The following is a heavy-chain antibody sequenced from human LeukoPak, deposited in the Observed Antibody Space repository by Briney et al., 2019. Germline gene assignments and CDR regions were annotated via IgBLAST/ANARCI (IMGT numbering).Heavy chain of an antibody. CDR2: INSDGSTT. V-gene: IGHV3-74*01. CDR1: GFTFSSYW. D-gene: IGHD2-15*01. Sequence: GGSLRLSCAASGFTFSSYWMHWVRQAPGKGLVWVSRINSDGSTTNYADSVKGRFTISRDNAENTLYLQMNNLRVEDTAVYYCTRRVSATRRFDLWGQGTLVTVSS. J-gene: IGHJ5*02. CDR3: TRRVSATRRFDL.